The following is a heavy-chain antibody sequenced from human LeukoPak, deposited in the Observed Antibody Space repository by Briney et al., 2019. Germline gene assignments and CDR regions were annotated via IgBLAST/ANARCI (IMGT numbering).Heavy chain of an antibody. V-gene: IGHV1-69*13. Sequence: ASVKVSCKASGGTFSSYAISWVRQAPGQGLEWMGGIIPIFGTANYAQKFQDRVTITADESTSTAYMELSSLRSEDTAVYYCARDRGYYYGSGSYFDYWGQGTLVTVSS. J-gene: IGHJ4*02. CDR3: ARDRGYYYGSGSYFDY. CDR2: IIPIFGTA. D-gene: IGHD3-10*01. CDR1: GGTFSSYA.